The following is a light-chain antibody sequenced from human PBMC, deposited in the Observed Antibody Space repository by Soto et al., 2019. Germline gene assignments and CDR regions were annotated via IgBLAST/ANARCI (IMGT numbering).Light chain of an antibody. Sequence: DFVMTQSPPSLPVTPGEPASISCRSSQNLLHSNGYNYLDWYLQKPGQSPQLLIYLGSNRASGVPDRFSGSGSGTDFTLKISRVEAEDVGVYYCMQALQTPRTFGQGTKVEIK. CDR1: QNLLHSNGYNY. CDR2: LGS. V-gene: IGKV2-28*01. J-gene: IGKJ1*01. CDR3: MQALQTPRT.